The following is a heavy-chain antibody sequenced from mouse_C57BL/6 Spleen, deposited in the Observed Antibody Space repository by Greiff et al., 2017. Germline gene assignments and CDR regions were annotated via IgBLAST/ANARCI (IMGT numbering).Heavy chain of an antibody. CDR1: GYTFTSYW. D-gene: IGHD4-1*01. CDR3: ARGVGWDVRFAY. J-gene: IGHJ3*01. Sequence: QVQLQQPGAELVKPGASVKLSCKASGYTFTSYWMHWVKQRPGRGLEWIGRIDTNSGGTKYNEKFKSKATLTVDKPSSTAYMQISSRTSEDSAVYYCARGVGWDVRFAYWGQGTLVTVSA. CDR2: IDTNSGGT. V-gene: IGHV1-72*01.